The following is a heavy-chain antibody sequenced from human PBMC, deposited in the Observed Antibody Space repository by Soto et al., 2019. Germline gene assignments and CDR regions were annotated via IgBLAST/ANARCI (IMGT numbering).Heavy chain of an antibody. V-gene: IGHV4-30-4*01. D-gene: IGHD2-2*01. Sequence: SETLSLTCSVCGDSINNDYYYWSWIRQPPGKGLEWIGYIYYIGSTYYNPSLRSRLTISLDTSKNQFSLRLGSVTAADMAVYYCASAPVNVVPPPRRGWFDLLGQGILATFSS. CDR3: ASAPVNVVPPPRRGWFDL. CDR1: GDSINNDYYY. CDR2: IYYIGST. J-gene: IGHJ5*02.